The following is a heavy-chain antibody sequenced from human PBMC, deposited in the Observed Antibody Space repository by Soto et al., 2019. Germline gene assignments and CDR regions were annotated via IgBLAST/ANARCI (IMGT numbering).Heavy chain of an antibody. CDR2: INHSGST. CDR3: ARGPFGPQNSSGWYYFDY. J-gene: IGHJ4*02. V-gene: IGHV4-34*01. CDR1: GGSFSGYY. D-gene: IGHD6-19*01. Sequence: SETLSLTCAVYGGSFSGYYWSWIRQPPGKGLEWIGEINHSGSTNYNPSLKSRVTISVDTPKNQFSLKLSSVTAADTAVYYCARGPFGPQNSSGWYYFDYWGQGTLVTVSS.